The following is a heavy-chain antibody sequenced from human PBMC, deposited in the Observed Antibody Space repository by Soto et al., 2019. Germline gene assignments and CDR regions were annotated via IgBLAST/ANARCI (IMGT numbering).Heavy chain of an antibody. D-gene: IGHD6-19*01. Sequence: QVQVVQSGAEVKKPGASVKVSCKTSGYTFTHYHVHWVRQAPGQGLEWMGAINPNGGSTTYARHLQGRVTMTSDSSTSTVYMEMGSLRSDDSAVYYCALPKNTLGWYNFWGQGTLVTVS. CDR1: GYTFTHYH. CDR3: ALPKNTLGWYNF. CDR2: INPNGGST. V-gene: IGHV1-46*01. J-gene: IGHJ4*02.